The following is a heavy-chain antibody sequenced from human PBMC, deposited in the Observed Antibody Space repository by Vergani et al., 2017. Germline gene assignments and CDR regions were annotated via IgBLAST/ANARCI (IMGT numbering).Heavy chain of an antibody. CDR2: LYYSGLT. D-gene: IGHD6-19*01. Sequence: QLQLQQSGPGLVKPSETLFLTCTVSADSISSGSYYWCWIRQPPGKSLEWIGSLYYSGLTYYNPSPKGRVAISVATSKNQFSLKVTSVTAADPAVYFWARQRRGSGWCGGGFDDWGQGILVTVSS. CDR3: ARQRRGSGWCGGGFDD. CDR1: ADSISSGSYY. V-gene: IGHV4-39*01. J-gene: IGHJ4*02.